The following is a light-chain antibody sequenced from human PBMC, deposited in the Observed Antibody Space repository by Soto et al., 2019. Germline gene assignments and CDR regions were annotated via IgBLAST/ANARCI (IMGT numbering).Light chain of an antibody. Sequence: EIVLTQSPGTLSLSPGERATLSCRASQSVSSNYLAWYQHRPGQAPRLLIYDASSRATGIPDRFSGSGSGTDFTLTISRLEPEDFAVYYCQQYGNSPQTFGQGTKVEIK. J-gene: IGKJ1*01. CDR3: QQYGNSPQT. CDR2: DAS. V-gene: IGKV3-20*01. CDR1: QSVSSNY.